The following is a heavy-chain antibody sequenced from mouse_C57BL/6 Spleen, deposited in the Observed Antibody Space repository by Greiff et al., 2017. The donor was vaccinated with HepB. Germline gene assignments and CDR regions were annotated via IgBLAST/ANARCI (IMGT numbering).Heavy chain of an antibody. V-gene: IGHV1-52*01. D-gene: IGHD2-1*01. CDR1: GYTFTSYW. Sequence: QVQLQQPGAELVRPGSSVKLSCKASGYTFTSYWMHWVKQRPIQGLEWIGNIDPSDSETHYNQKFKDKATLTVDKSSSTAYMQLSSLTSEDSAVYYCSRGDFYYGNSDAMDHWGQGTSVTVSS. CDR2: IDPSDSET. J-gene: IGHJ4*01. CDR3: SRGDFYYGNSDAMDH.